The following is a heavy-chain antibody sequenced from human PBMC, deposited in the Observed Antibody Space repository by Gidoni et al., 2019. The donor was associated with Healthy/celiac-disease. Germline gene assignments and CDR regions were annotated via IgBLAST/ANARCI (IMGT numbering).Heavy chain of an antibody. CDR3: ARDWSIVGVPDAFDI. J-gene: IGHJ3*02. V-gene: IGHV3-30-3*01. CDR2: ISYDGSNK. D-gene: IGHD1-26*01. CDR1: GFTFSSYA. Sequence: QVQLVESGGGVVQPGRSLRLSCPASGFTFSSYAMHWVRQAPGKGLEWVAVISYDGSNKYYADSVKGRFTISRDNSKNTLYLQMNSLRAEDTAVYYCARDWSIVGVPDAFDIWGQGTMVTVSS.